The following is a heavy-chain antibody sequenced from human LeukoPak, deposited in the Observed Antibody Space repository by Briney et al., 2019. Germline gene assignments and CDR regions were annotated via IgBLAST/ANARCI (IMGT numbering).Heavy chain of an antibody. Sequence: GGSLRLSCAASRFTFSNTWMSCVRQAPAKGLEWVGRIKSKTDGGTTDYAAPVKGRFTISRDDSKDTLYLQMNSLKPEDTAVYYCTTGLRAADTNWGLGTLVTVSS. J-gene: IGHJ4*02. D-gene: IGHD6-13*01. CDR1: RFTFSNTW. CDR2: IKSKTDGGTT. CDR3: TTGLRAADTN. V-gene: IGHV3-15*01.